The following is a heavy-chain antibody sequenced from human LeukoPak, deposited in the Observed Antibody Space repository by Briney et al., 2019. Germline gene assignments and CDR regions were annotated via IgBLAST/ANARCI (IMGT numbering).Heavy chain of an antibody. CDR3: AKASGGQWLTADFDY. CDR1: GFTFSSYS. D-gene: IGHD6-19*01. CDR2: ITSSSSTI. J-gene: IGHJ4*02. Sequence: EGSLRLSCAASGFTFSSYSMNWVRQAPGKGLEWVSYITSSSSTIYYADSVKGRFTISRDNAKNSLYLQMNSLRAEDTALYYCAKASGGQWLTADFDYWGQGTLVTVSS. V-gene: IGHV3-48*04.